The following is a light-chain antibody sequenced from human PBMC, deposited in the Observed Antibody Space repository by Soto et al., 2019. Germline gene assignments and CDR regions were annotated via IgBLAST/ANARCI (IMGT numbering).Light chain of an antibody. CDR3: SSTAGNHNLV. J-gene: IGLJ3*02. CDR2: EVS. V-gene: IGLV2-8*01. CDR1: SSDVGSHNY. Sequence: QSALTQSPSASGSPGQSVTISCTGTSSDVGSHNYVSWYQQHPGKAPKLMIYEVSKLPSGVPDRFSGSKSGNTASLTVSGLQADDEAVYYCSSTAGNHNLVFGGGPTLTVL.